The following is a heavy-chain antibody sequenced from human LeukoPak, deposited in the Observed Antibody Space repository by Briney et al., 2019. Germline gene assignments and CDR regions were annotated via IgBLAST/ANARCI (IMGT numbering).Heavy chain of an antibody. CDR2: ISSSSSYI. J-gene: IGHJ4*02. CDR3: AKGYSGYDWSLVDY. Sequence: PGGSLRLSCAASGFTFSSYGMHWVRQAPGKGLEWVSSISSSSSYIYYADSVKGRFTISRDNAKNSLYLQMNSLRAEDTAVYYCAKGYSGYDWSLVDYWGQGTLVTVSS. D-gene: IGHD5-12*01. CDR1: GFTFSSYG. V-gene: IGHV3-21*01.